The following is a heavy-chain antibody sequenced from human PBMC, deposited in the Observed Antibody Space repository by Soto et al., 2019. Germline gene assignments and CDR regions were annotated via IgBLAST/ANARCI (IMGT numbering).Heavy chain of an antibody. D-gene: IGHD3-10*01. V-gene: IGHV3-7*01. CDR3: ARHSGYGSGSSVNHYLGC. CDR1: GFTLRSYW. J-gene: IGHJ4*01. CDR2: IKTDASEK. Sequence: GGSLRLSCAASGFTLRSYWMSWVRQAPGKGLEWLATIKTDASEKKYVDSVKGRFTVSRDNAKNSLYLQMDSLRAEDTAVYYCARHSGYGSGSSVNHYLGCWGRGSLEAVSS.